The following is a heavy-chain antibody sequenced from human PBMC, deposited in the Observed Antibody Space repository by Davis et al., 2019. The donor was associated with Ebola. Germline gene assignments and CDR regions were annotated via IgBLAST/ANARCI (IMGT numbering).Heavy chain of an antibody. J-gene: IGHJ6*02. D-gene: IGHD2-2*01. CDR1: GYIFTSYV. V-gene: IGHV1-3*01. CDR2: INGGNDDT. Sequence: ASVKVSCKASGYIFTSYVMHWVRQAPGQRLEWMGWINGGNDDTKYSQKFQGRVTITRDTSASTAYMELSSLRSEDTAVYYCARDWCSSATCYAGYYNGMDVWGQGTTVTVSS. CDR3: ARDWCSSATCYAGYYNGMDV.